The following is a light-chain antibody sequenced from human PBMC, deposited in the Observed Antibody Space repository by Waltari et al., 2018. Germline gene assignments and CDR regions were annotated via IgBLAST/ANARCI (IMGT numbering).Light chain of an antibody. Sequence: QSALTQPPSASGSPGQSVTISCTGTSSDVGGYNYVSWYQHHPGKAPKLMLTDVSKRPSGVPDRFSGSKSGNTASLTISGLQAYDEADYYCLSYAGNDGYFFGTGTRVTVL. CDR2: DVS. CDR3: LSYAGNDGYF. CDR1: SSDVGGYNY. V-gene: IGLV2-8*01. J-gene: IGLJ1*01.